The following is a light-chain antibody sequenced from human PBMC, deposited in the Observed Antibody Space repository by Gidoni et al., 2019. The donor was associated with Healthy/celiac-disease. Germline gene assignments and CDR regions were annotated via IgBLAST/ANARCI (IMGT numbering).Light chain of an antibody. J-gene: IGKJ4*01. CDR3: QQYDNLPLT. V-gene: IGKV1-33*01. CDR1: QDISNY. CDR2: DAS. Sequence: DIQMTQSPSSLSASVGDRVTITCQASQDISNYLNWYQQKPGKAPKLLIYDASNLETGVPSRFSGRGSGTDFTFTISSLQPEDIATYYCQQYDNLPLTFGGGTKVKIK.